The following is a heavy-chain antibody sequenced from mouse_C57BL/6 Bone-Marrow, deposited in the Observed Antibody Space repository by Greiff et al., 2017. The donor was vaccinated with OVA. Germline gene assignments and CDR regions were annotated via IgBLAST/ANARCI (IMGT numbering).Heavy chain of an antibody. J-gene: IGHJ2*01. CDR1: GYTFTSYW. CDR3: ARWGLCGDFDY. CDR2: IHPNSGST. D-gene: IGHD2-13*01. Sequence: VQLQQPGAELVKPGASVKLSCKASGYTFTSYWMHWVKQRPGQGLEWIGMIHPNSGSTNYNEKFKSKATLTVDKSSSTAYMQLSSLTSEDSAVYYCARWGLCGDFDYWGQGTTLTGSS. V-gene: IGHV1-64*01.